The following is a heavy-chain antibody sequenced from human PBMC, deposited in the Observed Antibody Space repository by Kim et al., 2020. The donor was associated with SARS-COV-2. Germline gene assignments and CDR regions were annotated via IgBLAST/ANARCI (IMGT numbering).Heavy chain of an antibody. CDR1: GFTFDDYG. Sequence: GGSLRFSCAASGFTFDDYGMSWVRQAPGKGLEWVSGINRNSDSTGYADSVKGRFTISRDNAKNSLFLQMNSPRAEDTALYHCVRGYAGGPFDLWGQGTLV. CDR2: INRNSDST. V-gene: IGHV3-20*01. J-gene: IGHJ4*02. CDR3: VRGYAGGPFDL. D-gene: IGHD3-16*01.